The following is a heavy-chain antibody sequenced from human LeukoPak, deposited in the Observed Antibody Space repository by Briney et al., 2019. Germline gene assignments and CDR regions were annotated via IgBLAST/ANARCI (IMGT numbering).Heavy chain of an antibody. CDR2: ISYDGSNK. V-gene: IGHV3-30-3*01. CDR3: ARDKPSSGWYIIESDFDY. CDR1: GFTFSSYA. J-gene: IGHJ4*02. Sequence: GGSLRLSCAASGFTFSSYAMHWVRQAPGKGLEWVAVISYDGSNKYYADSVKGRFTISRDNSKNTLYLQMNSLRAEDTAVYYCARDKPSSGWYIIESDFDYWGQGTLVTVSS. D-gene: IGHD6-19*01.